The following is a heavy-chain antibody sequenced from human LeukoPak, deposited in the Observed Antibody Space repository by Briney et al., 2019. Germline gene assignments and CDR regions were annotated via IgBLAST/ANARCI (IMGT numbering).Heavy chain of an antibody. V-gene: IGHV4-4*07. CDR3: ARDIGNYYDYIYHYYYDY. J-gene: IGHJ4*02. Sequence: PSETLSLTCTVSGGSVTSYYWNWIRQPAGKGLEWVGRIYNTGSTWYNPSLKSRVSMSIDTSKNQFSLKLHSVTAADAAVYYCARDIGNYYDYIYHYYYDYWGQGSLVTVSS. CDR1: GGSVTSYY. D-gene: IGHD3-22*01. CDR2: IYNTGST.